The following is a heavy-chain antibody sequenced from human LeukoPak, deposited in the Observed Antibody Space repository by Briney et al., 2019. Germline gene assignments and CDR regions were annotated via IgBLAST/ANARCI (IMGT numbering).Heavy chain of an antibody. CDR1: GGSISSYY. CDR3: ARGGRGTHLDY. CDR2: IYYSGST. V-gene: IGHV4-59*01. D-gene: IGHD3-16*01. J-gene: IGHJ4*02. Sequence: SETLSLTCTVSGGSISSYYWSWIRQPPGKGLEWIGYIYYSGSTNYNPSLKSRVTISVDTSKNQFSLKLSSVTAADTAVYYCARGGRGTHLDYWGQGTLVTVSS.